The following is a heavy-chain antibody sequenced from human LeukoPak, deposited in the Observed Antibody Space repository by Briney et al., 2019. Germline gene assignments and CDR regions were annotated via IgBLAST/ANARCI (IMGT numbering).Heavy chain of an antibody. V-gene: IGHV4-34*01. D-gene: IGHD3-10*01. Sequence: SETLSLTCAVYGGSFSGYYWSWIRQPPGKGLEWIGEINHSGSTNYNPSLKSRVTISVDTSKNQFSLKLSSVTAADTAVYYCATGGSGSYVWFDPWGRGTLVTVSS. CDR2: INHSGST. CDR3: ATGGSGSYVWFDP. CDR1: GGSFSGYY. J-gene: IGHJ5*02.